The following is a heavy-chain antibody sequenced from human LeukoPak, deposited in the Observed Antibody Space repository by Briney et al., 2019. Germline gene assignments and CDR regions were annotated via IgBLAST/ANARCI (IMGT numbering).Heavy chain of an antibody. CDR3: ARRRAALDY. CDR2: IYYSGST. Sequence: SETLSLTCTVSGGSISSYYWSWIRQPPGKGLEWIGYIYYSGSTNYNPSLKSRDTISVDTSKNQFSLKLSSVTAADTAVYYCARRRAALDYWGQGTLVTVSS. D-gene: IGHD2-15*01. CDR1: GGSISSYY. V-gene: IGHV4-59*08. J-gene: IGHJ4*02.